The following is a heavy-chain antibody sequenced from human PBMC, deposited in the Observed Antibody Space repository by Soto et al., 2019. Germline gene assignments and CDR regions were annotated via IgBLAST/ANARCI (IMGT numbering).Heavy chain of an antibody. J-gene: IGHJ4*02. V-gene: IGHV4-34*01. CDR3: ARGRPGRSSGWYNY. Sequence: SETLSLTCAVYGGSFSGYYWSWIRQPPGRGLEWIGEINPSGSTNYNPSLKSRVTISVDTSKNQFSLNLSSVTAADTAVYYCARGRPGRSSGWYNYWGQGTLVTVSS. CDR1: GGSFSGYY. CDR2: INPSGST. D-gene: IGHD6-19*01.